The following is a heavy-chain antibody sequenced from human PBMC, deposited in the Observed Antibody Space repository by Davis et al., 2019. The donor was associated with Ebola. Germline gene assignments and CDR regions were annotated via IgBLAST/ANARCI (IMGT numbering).Heavy chain of an antibody. CDR2: INPSGGRT. CDR1: GYTFTTYY. V-gene: IGHV1-46*01. D-gene: IGHD2-15*01. Sequence: AASVKVSCKASGYTFTTYYMHWVRQASGQGLEWMGIINPSGGRTSYAQKFQGRVTMTRDTSTSTVYMELTSLRSEDTAVYYCARMCSGGSCYNDAFDMWGQGTMVTVSS. CDR3: ARMCSGGSCYNDAFDM. J-gene: IGHJ3*02.